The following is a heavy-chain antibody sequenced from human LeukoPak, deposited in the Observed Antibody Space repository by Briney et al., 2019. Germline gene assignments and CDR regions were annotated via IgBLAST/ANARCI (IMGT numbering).Heavy chain of an antibody. CDR1: GYTFTIYF. V-gene: IGHV1-46*01. CDR2: INPSGGST. CDR3: ARDNSVEDTAWWFDP. J-gene: IGHJ5*02. Sequence: ASVRVSCKASGYTFTIYFMHWVRQAPGQGREWRGIINPSGGSTSYAQKFQGRVTMTRDMSTSTDYIELSSLRSEDTAVYYCARDNSVEDTAWWFDPWGQGTLVTVSS. D-gene: IGHD4-23*01.